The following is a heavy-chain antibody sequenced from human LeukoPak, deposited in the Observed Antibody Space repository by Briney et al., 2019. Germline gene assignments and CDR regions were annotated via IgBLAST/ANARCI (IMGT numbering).Heavy chain of an antibody. D-gene: IGHD6-13*01. CDR3: EREDSSSWYSRAIYYYYYMDV. V-gene: IGHV3-7*01. J-gene: IGHJ6*03. CDR2: INQDGSEK. Sequence: GGSLRLSCAASGFTFSRYWMSWVRQAPGKGLEWVANINQDGSEKQYVDSVKGRFTISRDNAKNSVDLQLSSLRAEDTAVYYCEREDSSSWYSRAIYYYYYMDVWGKGTTVTVSS. CDR1: GFTFSRYW.